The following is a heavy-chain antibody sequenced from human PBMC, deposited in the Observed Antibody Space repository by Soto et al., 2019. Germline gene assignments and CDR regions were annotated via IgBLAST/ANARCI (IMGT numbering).Heavy chain of an antibody. V-gene: IGHV3-11*01. CDR3: ARLPYPWGWFDP. D-gene: IGHD3-16*01. Sequence: QVQLVESGGGLVKPGGSLRLSCAASGFSFSDYYMSWIRQAPGKGLEWISYISNSGRTIYYANSLKGRFTISRDNAKNSLYLQMNSLGVDDTAMYYCARLPYPWGWFDPWGQGTLVTVSS. J-gene: IGHJ5*02. CDR2: ISNSGRTI. CDR1: GFSFSDYY.